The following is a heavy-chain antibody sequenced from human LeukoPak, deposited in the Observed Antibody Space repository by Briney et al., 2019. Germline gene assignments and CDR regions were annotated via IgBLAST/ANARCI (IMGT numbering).Heavy chain of an antibody. CDR3: AREIPLVGATDY. V-gene: IGHV4-4*07. CDR1: GGSISSYY. D-gene: IGHD1-26*01. CDR2: IYTSGST. Sequence: SETLSLTCTVSGGSISSYYWSWIRQPAGKGLEWIGRIYTSGSTNYNPSLKSRVTMSVDTSKNQFSLKLSSVTAADTAVYYCAREIPLVGATDYWAREPWSPSPQ. J-gene: IGHJ4*02.